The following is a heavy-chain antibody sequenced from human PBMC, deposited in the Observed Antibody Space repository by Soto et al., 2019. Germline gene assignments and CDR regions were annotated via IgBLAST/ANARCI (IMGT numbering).Heavy chain of an antibody. D-gene: IGHD7-27*01. J-gene: IGHJ4*02. CDR1: GYTFGSYA. V-gene: IGHV1-3*01. Sequence: ASVKVSCKASGYTFGSYAMHWVRQAPGQRLEWMGWINAGYGNTKSSQKFQDRVSISRDTSASTAYMELTSLRSEDTAVYYCARDTGDGTFDFWGQGTLVTVSS. CDR2: INAGYGNT. CDR3: ARDTGDGTFDF.